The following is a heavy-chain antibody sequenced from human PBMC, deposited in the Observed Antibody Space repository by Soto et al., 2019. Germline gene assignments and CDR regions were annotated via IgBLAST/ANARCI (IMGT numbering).Heavy chain of an antibody. D-gene: IGHD1-26*01. CDR3: AHRREQLVS. J-gene: IGHJ5*01. CDR1: GFSLSTSEVG. CDR2: IFWDDDK. Sequence: QITLKESGPTLVKPTQTLTLTCTFSGFSLSTSEVGVGWIRQPPGKALEWLGIIFWDDDKRYSPSLETRLTITKDTSKNQVVLTMPHMDPVDTATYYCAHRREQLVSWGQGTLVSVSS. V-gene: IGHV2-5*02.